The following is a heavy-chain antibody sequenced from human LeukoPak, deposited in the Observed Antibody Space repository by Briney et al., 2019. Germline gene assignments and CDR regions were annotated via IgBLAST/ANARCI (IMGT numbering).Heavy chain of an antibody. CDR3: TRGGFYYDSSGYFPHLFDS. V-gene: IGHV3-74*01. Sequence: GGSLILSCAASGFTFSSYWMHWVRQGPGKGLVWVAHINDDGTTTGYAEFAEGRFTISRDDAKNTLYLQISSLRAEDTALYYCTRGGFYYDSSGYFPHLFDSWGQGTLVTVSS. J-gene: IGHJ4*02. D-gene: IGHD3-22*01. CDR2: INDDGTTT. CDR1: GFTFSSYW.